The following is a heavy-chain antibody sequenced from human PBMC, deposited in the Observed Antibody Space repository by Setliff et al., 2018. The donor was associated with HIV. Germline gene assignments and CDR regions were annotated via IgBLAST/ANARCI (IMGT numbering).Heavy chain of an antibody. CDR2: IRNKAYGGTA. D-gene: IGHD5-12*01. Sequence: PGGSLRLSCTSSGFTFGDYAMSWVRQAPGKGLEWVGFIRNKAYGGTAEYAASMKDRFIISRDDSKSIAYLQMYSLKTEDTAVYYCTRDFSGYGYYYFDYWGLGTLVTVSS. CDR1: GFTFGDYA. CDR3: TRDFSGYGYYYFDY. V-gene: IGHV3-49*04. J-gene: IGHJ4*02.